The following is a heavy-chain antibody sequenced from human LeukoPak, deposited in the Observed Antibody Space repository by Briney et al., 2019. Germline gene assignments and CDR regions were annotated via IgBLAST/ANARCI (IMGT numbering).Heavy chain of an antibody. D-gene: IGHD6-13*01. Sequence: ASVKVSCKASGYTFTGYYMHWVRQAPGQGLEWMGWINPNSGGTNYAQKFQGRVTMTRDTSISTAYMELSRLRSDDTAVYYCARVGVAAAGSVSFFDYWGQGTLVTVSS. CDR1: GYTFTGYY. CDR2: INPNSGGT. CDR3: ARVGVAAAGSVSFFDY. V-gene: IGHV1-2*02. J-gene: IGHJ4*02.